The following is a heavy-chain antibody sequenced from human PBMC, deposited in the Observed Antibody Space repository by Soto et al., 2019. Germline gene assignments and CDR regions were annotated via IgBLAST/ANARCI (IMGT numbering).Heavy chain of an antibody. CDR3: ARAWPHQWNDARNWFDP. CDR1: GGTFSSYG. V-gene: IGHV1-69*04. Sequence: QVQLVQSGAEVRKAGSSVMVSCKASGGTFSSYGINWVRQAPGQGLEWMGTINPIIGKADYAQKFQGRVTISADKSTSTAYMELNSLRSEDTAVYYCARAWPHQWNDARNWFDPWGQGTLVTVSS. J-gene: IGHJ5*02. CDR2: INPIIGKA. D-gene: IGHD1-1*01.